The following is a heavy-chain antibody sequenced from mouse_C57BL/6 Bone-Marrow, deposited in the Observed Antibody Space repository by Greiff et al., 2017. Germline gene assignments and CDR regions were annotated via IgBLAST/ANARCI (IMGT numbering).Heavy chain of an antibody. Sequence: GGGLVQPKGSLKLSCAASGFTFNTYALHWVRQAPGKGLEWVARIRSKSSNYATYYADSVKERFNISRDDSQSMLYLQMNSLKSMDTAMYYCVRDRPDYCGSWYDFDYWGQGTTRTVSS. CDR3: VRDRPDYCGSWYDFDY. CDR1: GFTFNTYA. D-gene: IGHD1-1*01. CDR2: IRSKSSNYAT. V-gene: IGHV10-3*01. J-gene: IGHJ2*01.